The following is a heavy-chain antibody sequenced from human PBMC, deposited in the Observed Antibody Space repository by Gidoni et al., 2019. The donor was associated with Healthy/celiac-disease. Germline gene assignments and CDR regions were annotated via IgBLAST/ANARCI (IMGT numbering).Heavy chain of an antibody. CDR2: IYWDDDK. Sequence: QITLKQSGPPLVTLTHTLTLTCTFSGFSLSTSGVGVGWILQPPGTALRWLALIYWDDDKRYSPPLKSRITITKDTPKHQVGRTMTNMDPVDTATYYCAHRKDGEYVGWFDPWGQGTLVTVSS. CDR1: GFSLSTSGVG. D-gene: IGHD4-17*01. CDR3: AHRKDGEYVGWFDP. J-gene: IGHJ5*02. V-gene: IGHV2-5*02.